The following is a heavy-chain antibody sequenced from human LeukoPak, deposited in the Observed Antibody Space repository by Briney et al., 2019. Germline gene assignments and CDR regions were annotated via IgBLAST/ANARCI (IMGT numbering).Heavy chain of an antibody. V-gene: IGHV4-59*08. CDR2: IYNRGTT. Sequence: KSSETLSLTCSVSGASISRYYCSWIRQPPGGGLEWIGYIYNRGTTNYNPSLKSRITMSMDTSKNQFSLNLRSVTAADTAVYYCVRLVVDSRGIKDVAVENWGPGTLVTVSS. D-gene: IGHD2-21*01. J-gene: IGHJ4*02. CDR3: VRLVVDSRGIKDVAVEN. CDR1: GASISRYY.